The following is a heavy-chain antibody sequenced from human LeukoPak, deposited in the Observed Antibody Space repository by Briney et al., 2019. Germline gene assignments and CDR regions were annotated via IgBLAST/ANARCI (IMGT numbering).Heavy chain of an antibody. J-gene: IGHJ3*02. Sequence: PGGSLRLSCAASGFTFSSYGMHWVRQAPGKGLEWVAVIWYDGSNKYYADSVKGRFTISRDNSKNTLYLQMNSLRAEDTAVYYCARAGDYYDFWSGYYHDAFDIWGQGTMVTVSS. CDR1: GFTFSSYG. V-gene: IGHV3-33*01. CDR3: ARAGDYYDFWSGYYHDAFDI. CDR2: IWYDGSNK. D-gene: IGHD3-3*01.